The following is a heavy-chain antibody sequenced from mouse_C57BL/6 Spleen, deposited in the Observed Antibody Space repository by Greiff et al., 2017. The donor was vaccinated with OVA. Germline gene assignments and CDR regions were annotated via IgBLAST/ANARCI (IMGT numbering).Heavy chain of an antibody. Sequence: VQLQQSGAELVRPGASVKLSCKASGYTFTDYYINWVQQRPGQGLEWIARIYTGSGNPYYNEKLKGKATLTAEKSSSTAYMQLSSLTSEDSAVYFCARDYGSSYLDYWGQGTTLTVSS. V-gene: IGHV1-76*01. CDR2: IYTGSGNP. D-gene: IGHD1-1*01. CDR1: GYTFTDYY. CDR3: ARDYGSSYLDY. J-gene: IGHJ2*01.